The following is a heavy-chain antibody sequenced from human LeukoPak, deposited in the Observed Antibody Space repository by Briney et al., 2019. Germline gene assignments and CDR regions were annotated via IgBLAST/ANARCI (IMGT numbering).Heavy chain of an antibody. CDR3: ARGNYGDHGAYFDY. CDR1: GGTFSSYA. D-gene: IGHD4-17*01. Sequence: SVKVPCKASGGTFSSYAISWVRQAPGQGLEWMGGIIPIFGTANYAQKFQGRVTITTDESTSTAYMELSSLRSEDTAVYYCARGNYGDHGAYFDYWGQGTLVTVSS. J-gene: IGHJ4*02. V-gene: IGHV1-69*05. CDR2: IIPIFGTA.